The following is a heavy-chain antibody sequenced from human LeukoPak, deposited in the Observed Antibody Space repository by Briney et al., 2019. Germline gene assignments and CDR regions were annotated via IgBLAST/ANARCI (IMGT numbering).Heavy chain of an antibody. J-gene: IGHJ4*02. Sequence: GGSLRLSCAASGFTFRSYEMNWVRQAPGKGLEWVSYISSSGSTIYYADSVKGRFTISRDNAKNSLYLQMNSLRAEDTAVYYCARETAKVGATYFDYWGQGTLVTVSS. V-gene: IGHV3-48*03. CDR1: GFTFRSYE. D-gene: IGHD1-26*01. CDR3: ARETAKVGATYFDY. CDR2: ISSSGSTI.